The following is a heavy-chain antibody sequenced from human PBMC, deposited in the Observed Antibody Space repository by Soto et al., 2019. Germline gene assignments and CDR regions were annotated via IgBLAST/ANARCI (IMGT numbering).Heavy chain of an antibody. CDR1: GFPFSSYA. CDR3: ARDWETSATGLIDS. CDR2: TSYDGSNK. Sequence: GVSLRLSCVASGFPFSSYALHWVRQAPGKGLEWVAVTSYDGSNKYYADSVEGRFTISRDNSKNTLYLQTSSLTTEDTAMYYCARDWETSATGLIDSWGQGTLVTVSS. J-gene: IGHJ4*02. D-gene: IGHD3-9*01. V-gene: IGHV3-30-3*01.